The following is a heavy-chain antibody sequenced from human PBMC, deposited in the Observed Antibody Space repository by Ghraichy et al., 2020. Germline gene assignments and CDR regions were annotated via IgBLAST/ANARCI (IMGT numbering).Heavy chain of an antibody. CDR2: IYYSGST. V-gene: IGHV4-59*01. Sequence: SETLSLTCTVSGGSISSYYWSWIRQPPGKGLEWIGYIYYSGSTNYNPSLKSRVTISVDTSKNQFSLKLSSVTAADTAVYYCARGQLAGTLGAPDLDYWGQGTLVTVSS. CDR3: ARGQLAGTLGAPDLDY. CDR1: GGSISSYY. D-gene: IGHD6-19*01. J-gene: IGHJ4*02.